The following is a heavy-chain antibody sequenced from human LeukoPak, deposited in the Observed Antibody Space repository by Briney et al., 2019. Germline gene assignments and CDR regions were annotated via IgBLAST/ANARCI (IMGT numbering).Heavy chain of an antibody. V-gene: IGHV3-21*01. CDR3: ALSRGGYAFDY. J-gene: IGHJ4*02. Sequence: GGSLRLSCAASGFTFSSYSMNWVRQAPGKGLEWVSSISSSSSYIYCADSVKGRFTISRDNAKNSLYLQMNSLRAEDTAVYYCALSRGGYAFDYWGQGTLVTVSS. D-gene: IGHD5-18*01. CDR1: GFTFSSYS. CDR2: ISSSSSYI.